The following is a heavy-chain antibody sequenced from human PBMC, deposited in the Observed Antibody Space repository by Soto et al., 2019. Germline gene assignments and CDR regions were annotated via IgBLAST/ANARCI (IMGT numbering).Heavy chain of an antibody. D-gene: IGHD3-22*01. V-gene: IGHV1-18*01. CDR3: ARDIATFLYYYDSSGSDY. J-gene: IGHJ4*02. Sequence: QVQLVQSGAEVKKPGASVKVSCKASGYTFTSYGISWVRQAPGQGLEWMGWISAYNGNTNYAQKLQGRVTMTTDTSTSTAYMELRSLRSDDTAVYYCARDIATFLYYYDSSGSDYWGQGTLVTVSS. CDR2: ISAYNGNT. CDR1: GYTFTSYG.